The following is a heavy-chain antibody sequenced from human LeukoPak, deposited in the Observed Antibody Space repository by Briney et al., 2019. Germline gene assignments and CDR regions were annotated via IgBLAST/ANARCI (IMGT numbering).Heavy chain of an antibody. CDR2: ISGSGGST. CDR1: GFTFSSYA. V-gene: IGHV3-23*01. D-gene: IGHD6-19*01. J-gene: IGHJ4*02. Sequence: PGGSLRLSCAASGFTFSSYAMSWVRQAPGKGLEWVSAISGSGGSTYYADSVKGRFTISRDNSKNTLYLQTNSLRAEDTAVYYCAKDRGGSSGWYVKFDYWGQGTLVTVSS. CDR3: AKDRGGSSGWYVKFDY.